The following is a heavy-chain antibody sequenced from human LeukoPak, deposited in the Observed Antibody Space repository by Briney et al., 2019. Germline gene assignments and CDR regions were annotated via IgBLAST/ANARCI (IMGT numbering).Heavy chain of an antibody. J-gene: IGHJ4*02. Sequence: GGSLRLSCAASGFTFNSYAMSWVRQAPGKGLEWVSAISPSGPDTYYADSVKGRFTISRDNAKNSLYLQMNSLRAEDTAIYFCARGSWNFEYWGQGTLVTVSS. V-gene: IGHV3-23*01. CDR3: ARGSWNFEY. CDR2: ISPSGPDT. D-gene: IGHD6-13*01. CDR1: GFTFNSYA.